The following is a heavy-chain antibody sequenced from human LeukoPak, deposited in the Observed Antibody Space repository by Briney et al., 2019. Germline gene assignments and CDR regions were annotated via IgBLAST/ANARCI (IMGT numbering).Heavy chain of an antibody. CDR2: INWDGGSR. CDR1: GFMFDDYT. CDR3: AKGDVDSPMNFYH. V-gene: IGHV3-43*01. Sequence: PGGSLRLSCAASGFMFDDYTMHWVRQAPGKGLEWVSLINWDGGSRYCAASVKGRFTVSRDNSKNSLYLQMNSLRTEDTALYYCAKGDVDSPMNFYHRAQGTLVTVSS. D-gene: IGHD5-18*01. J-gene: IGHJ4*02.